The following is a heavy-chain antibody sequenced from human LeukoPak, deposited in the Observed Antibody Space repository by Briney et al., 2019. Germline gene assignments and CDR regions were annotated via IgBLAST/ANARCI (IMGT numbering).Heavy chain of an antibody. CDR2: IHSTGTS. CDR3: ARVCGGDCYPLGFDP. V-gene: IGHV4-4*07. CDR1: GGSFSTSS. Sequence: PSETLSLTCSVSGGSFSTSSWSWIRQSAGKGLEWIGRIHSTGTSSYNPSLRSRVSMSIDTSKNQLSLNMRSVTAADTAVYYCARVCGGDCYPLGFDPWGQGTLVTVSS. D-gene: IGHD2-21*02. J-gene: IGHJ5*02.